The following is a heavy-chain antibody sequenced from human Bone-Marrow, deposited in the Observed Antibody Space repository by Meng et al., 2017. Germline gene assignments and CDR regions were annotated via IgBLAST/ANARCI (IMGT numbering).Heavy chain of an antibody. V-gene: IGHV5-51*01. D-gene: IGHD1-26*01. Sequence: GESLKISCKGSGYSFTSYWIGWVRQMPGKGLEWMGIIYPGDSDTRYSPSFQGQVTISADKSISTAYLQWSSLKASDTAMYYCARSQYSGSYLRGYYYYGMDVWGQGTTVTVSS. J-gene: IGHJ6*02. CDR2: IYPGDSDT. CDR1: GYSFTSYW. CDR3: ARSQYSGSYLRGYYYYGMDV.